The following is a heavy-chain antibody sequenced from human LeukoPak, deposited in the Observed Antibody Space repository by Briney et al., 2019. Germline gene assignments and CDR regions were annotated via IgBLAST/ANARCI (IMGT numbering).Heavy chain of an antibody. Sequence: ASVKVSCKASGYTFTSYAMNRVRQAPGQGPEWMGWINTNTGNPTYAQGFTGRFVFSLDTSVSTAYLQISSLKAEDTAVYYCARAQALEWLLGDGPGDYWGQGTLVTVSS. D-gene: IGHD3-3*01. CDR2: INTNTGNP. V-gene: IGHV7-4-1*02. CDR3: ARAQALEWLLGDGPGDY. J-gene: IGHJ4*02. CDR1: GYTFTSYA.